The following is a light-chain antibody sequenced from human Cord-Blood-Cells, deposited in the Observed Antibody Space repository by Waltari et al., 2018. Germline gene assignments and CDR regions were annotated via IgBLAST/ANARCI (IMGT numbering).Light chain of an antibody. V-gene: IGKV3-11*01. CDR2: DAA. Sequence: EIVLTQSPATLSLSPGERATLPCRASQSVSSYLAWYQQNPAQAPRLLISDAANRATGIPARFSSSRSATDFTLTISSIEPEDFAVYYCQQRSNWPPLTFGGGTKVEIK. J-gene: IGKJ4*01. CDR3: QQRSNWPPLT. CDR1: QSVSSY.